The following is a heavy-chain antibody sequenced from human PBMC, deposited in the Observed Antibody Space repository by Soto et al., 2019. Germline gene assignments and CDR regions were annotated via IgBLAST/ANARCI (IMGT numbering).Heavy chain of an antibody. CDR2: SRDKPQGYST. CDR3: VRATYFSDSSGYTRCLDY. D-gene: IGHD3-22*01. V-gene: IGHV3-72*01. J-gene: IGHJ4*02. CDR1: GFTLSDRY. Sequence: PGGSLRLSCAVSGFTLSDRYIDWVRQAPGKGLEWVGRSRDKPQGYSTAYAASVKGRFTTSRDESKNSAYLQMNSLKTEDTAVYYCVRATYFSDSSGYTRCLDYWGQGTLVTVSS.